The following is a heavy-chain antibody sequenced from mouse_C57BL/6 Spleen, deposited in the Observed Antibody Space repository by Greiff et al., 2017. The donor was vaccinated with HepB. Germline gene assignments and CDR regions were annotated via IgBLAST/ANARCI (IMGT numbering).Heavy chain of an antibody. V-gene: IGHV1-20*01. J-gene: IGHJ2*01. CDR3: ARSYGSSYGWGDY. CDR1: GYSFTGYF. CDR2: INPYNGDT. D-gene: IGHD1-1*01. Sequence: VQLQQSGPELVKPGDSVKISCKASGYSFTGYFMNWVMQSHGKSLEWIGRINPYNGDTFYNQKFKGKATLTVDKSSSTAHMELRSLTSEDSAVYYCARSYGSSYGWGDYWGQGTTLTVSS.